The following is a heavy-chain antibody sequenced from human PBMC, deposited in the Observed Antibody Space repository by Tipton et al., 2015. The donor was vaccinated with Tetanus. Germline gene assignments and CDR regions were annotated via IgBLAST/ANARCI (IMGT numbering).Heavy chain of an antibody. CDR1: GGPIISGTPY. CDR3: ARQADNWFDP. J-gene: IGHJ5*02. CDR2: IYYSGTT. V-gene: IGHV4-39*01. Sequence: TLSLTCTVSGGPIISGTPYWGWIRQLPGKGLEWIGQIYYSGTTYYNSPLKRRVTIPLDTSKNQLSLKMTSVTAADTAVYYCARQADNWFDPWGQGTLVVVSS.